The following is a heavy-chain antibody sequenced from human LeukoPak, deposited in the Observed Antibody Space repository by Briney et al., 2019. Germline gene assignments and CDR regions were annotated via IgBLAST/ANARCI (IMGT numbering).Heavy chain of an antibody. Sequence: SETLSLTCAVYGGSFSGYYWSWIRQPPGKGLEWIGYIYYSGSTNYNPSLKSRVTIPVDTSKNQFSPKLSSVTAADTAVYYCARLPSYSRYYYYGMDVWGQGTTVTVSS. CDR3: ARLPSYSRYYYYGMDV. D-gene: IGHD1-26*01. J-gene: IGHJ6*02. V-gene: IGHV4-59*08. CDR2: IYYSGST. CDR1: GGSFSGYY.